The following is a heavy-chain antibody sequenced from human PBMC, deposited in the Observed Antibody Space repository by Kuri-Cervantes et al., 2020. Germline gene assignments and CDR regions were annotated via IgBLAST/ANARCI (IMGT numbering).Heavy chain of an antibody. CDR1: GFTFSSYG. V-gene: IGHV3-33*01. D-gene: IGHD6-19*01. J-gene: IGHJ6*02. CDR3: TTTGPIAVAVGLYYYYGMDV. CDR2: IWYDGSNK. Sequence: LSLTCAASGFTFSSYGMHWVRQAPGKGLEWVAVIWYDGSNKYYADSVKGRFTISRDNSKNTLYLQMNSLRAEDTAVYYCTTTGPIAVAVGLYYYYGMDVWGQGTTVTVSS.